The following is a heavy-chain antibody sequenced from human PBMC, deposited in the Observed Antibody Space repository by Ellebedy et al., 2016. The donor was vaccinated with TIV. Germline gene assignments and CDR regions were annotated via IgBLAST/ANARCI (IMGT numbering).Heavy chain of an antibody. CDR3: ARVGHYHMYGMDV. CDR2: INPNSGGT. V-gene: IGHV1-2*04. D-gene: IGHD3-22*01. CDR1: GYTFSGYY. Sequence: AASVKVSCKASGYTFSGYYMHWVRQAPGQGLEWMGRINPNSGGTNYAQKFQGWVTMTRDTSISTAYLEVSRLRSDDTAVYYCARVGHYHMYGMDVWGQGTTVTVSS. J-gene: IGHJ6*02.